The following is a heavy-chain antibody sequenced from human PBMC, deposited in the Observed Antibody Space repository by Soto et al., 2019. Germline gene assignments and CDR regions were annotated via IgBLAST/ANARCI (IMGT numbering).Heavy chain of an antibody. D-gene: IGHD5-18*01. CDR2: ISYDGSNK. Sequence: QVQLVESGGGVVQPGRSLRLSCAASGFTFSSYGMHWVRQAPGKGLEWVAVISYDGSNKYYADSVKGRFTISRDNSKNTLYLQMNSLRAEDTAVYYCARDNYHTAMVAENYFDYWGQGTLVTVSS. V-gene: IGHV3-30*03. CDR1: GFTFSSYG. J-gene: IGHJ4*02. CDR3: ARDNYHTAMVAENYFDY.